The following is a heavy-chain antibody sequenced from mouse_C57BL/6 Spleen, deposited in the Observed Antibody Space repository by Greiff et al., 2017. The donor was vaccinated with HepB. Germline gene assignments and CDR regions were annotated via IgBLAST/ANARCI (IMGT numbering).Heavy chain of an antibody. V-gene: IGHV1-82*01. CDR1: GYAFSSSW. CDR2: IYPGDGDT. CDR3: ARKKEWLRYDD. Sequence: VQLQQSGPELVKPGASVKISCKASGYAFSSSWMNWVKQRPGKGLEWIGRIYPGDGDTNYNGKFKGKATLTADKTSSTAYMQLSSLTSEDSAVYVCARKKEWLRYDDWGKGTTLTVSS. D-gene: IGHD2-2*01. J-gene: IGHJ2*01.